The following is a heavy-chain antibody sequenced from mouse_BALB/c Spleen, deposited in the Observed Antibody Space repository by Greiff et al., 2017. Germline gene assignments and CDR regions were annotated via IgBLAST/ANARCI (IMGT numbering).Heavy chain of an antibody. CDR3: ARGYGSSPFAY. CDR2: ISSGGST. D-gene: IGHD1-1*01. CDR1: GFTFSSYA. J-gene: IGHJ3*01. Sequence: EVNVVESGGGLVKPGGSLKLSCAASGFTFSSYAMSWVRQTPEKRLEWVASISSGGSTYYPDSVKGRFTISRDNARNILYLQMSSLRSEDTAMYYCARGYGSSPFAYWGQGTLVTVSA. V-gene: IGHV5-6-5*01.